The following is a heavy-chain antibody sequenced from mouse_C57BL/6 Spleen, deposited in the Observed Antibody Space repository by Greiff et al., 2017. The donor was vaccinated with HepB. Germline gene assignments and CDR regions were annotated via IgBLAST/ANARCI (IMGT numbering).Heavy chain of an antibody. CDR3: ARGGSNYAAWYFDV. Sequence: QVQLQQSGAELMKPGASVKLSCKATGYTFTGYWIEWVKQRPGHGLEWIGEILPGSGSTNYNEKFKGKATFTADTYSNTAYMQLSSLTTEDSAIYYCARGGSNYAAWYFDVWGTGTTVTVSS. V-gene: IGHV1-9*01. D-gene: IGHD2-5*01. CDR2: ILPGSGST. CDR1: GYTFTGYW. J-gene: IGHJ1*03.